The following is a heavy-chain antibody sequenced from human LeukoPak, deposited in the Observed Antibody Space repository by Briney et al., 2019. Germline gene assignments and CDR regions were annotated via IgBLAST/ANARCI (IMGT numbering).Heavy chain of an antibody. D-gene: IGHD6-13*01. Sequence: GGSLRLSCAASGFTSSSYAMHWVRQAPGKGLEYVSAISSHGGSTYYASSVKGRFTISRDNSKNTLYLQMGSRRPEDMAVYYCARDYSSSWSNWFAPWGQGTLVTVSS. V-gene: IGHV3-64*01. J-gene: IGHJ5*02. CDR2: ISSHGGST. CDR3: ARDYSSSWSNWFAP. CDR1: GFTSSSYA.